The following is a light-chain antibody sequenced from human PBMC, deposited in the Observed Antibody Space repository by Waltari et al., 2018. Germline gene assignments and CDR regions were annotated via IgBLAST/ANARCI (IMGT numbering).Light chain of an antibody. CDR3: SSYAGSYTGV. V-gene: IGLV2-11*01. Sequence: QSALTQPRSVSGSPGQSVTISCTGTSSDVGGYNYVSWYQHNPGKAPKLMIYDVTKRPSGVPDRFSGSKSGNTASLTISGLQAEDEADYFCSSYAGSYTGVFGGGTKLTVL. CDR2: DVT. J-gene: IGLJ3*02. CDR1: SSDVGGYNY.